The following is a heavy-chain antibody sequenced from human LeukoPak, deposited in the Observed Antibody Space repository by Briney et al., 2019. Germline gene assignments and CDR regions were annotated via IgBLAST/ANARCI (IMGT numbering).Heavy chain of an antibody. J-gene: IGHJ6*03. CDR2: IYYSGIT. D-gene: IGHD3-22*01. CDR1: GCSISGYY. CDR3: ARTIRDSSGYYYYYYYMDV. Sequence: SETLSLTCTVSGCSISGYYWSWIRQPPGQGLEWMGNIYYSGITTYNPSLKRRVTISVDTSKNQFSLKLSSVTAADTAVYYCARTIRDSSGYYYYYYYMDVWGKGTTVTISS. V-gene: IGHV4-59*01.